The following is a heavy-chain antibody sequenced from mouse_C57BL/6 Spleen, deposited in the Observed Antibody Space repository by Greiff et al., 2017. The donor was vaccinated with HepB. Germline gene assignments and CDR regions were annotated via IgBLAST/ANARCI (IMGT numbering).Heavy chain of an antibody. D-gene: IGHD1-1*01. Sequence: EVKLMESEGGLVQPGSSMKLSCTASGFTFSDYYMAWVHQVPEKGLEWVANINYDGSSTYYLDSLKSRFIISRDNAKNILYLQMSSLKSEDTATYYCARDYYGLDYWGQGTTLTVSS. J-gene: IGHJ2*01. V-gene: IGHV5-16*01. CDR3: ARDYYGLDY. CDR1: GFTFSDYY. CDR2: INYDGSST.